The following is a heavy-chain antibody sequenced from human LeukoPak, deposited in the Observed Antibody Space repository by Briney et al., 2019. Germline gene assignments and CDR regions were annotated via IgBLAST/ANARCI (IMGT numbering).Heavy chain of an antibody. Sequence: ASVKVSCTVSGYTLTELSMHWVRQAPGKGLEWMGGFDPEDGETIYAQKFQGRVTMTEDTSTDTAYMELRSLRSDDTAVYYCARTLATAYNWFDPWGQGTLVTVSS. J-gene: IGHJ5*02. CDR3: ARTLATAYNWFDP. CDR1: GYTLTELS. V-gene: IGHV1-24*01. CDR2: FDPEDGET. D-gene: IGHD5-24*01.